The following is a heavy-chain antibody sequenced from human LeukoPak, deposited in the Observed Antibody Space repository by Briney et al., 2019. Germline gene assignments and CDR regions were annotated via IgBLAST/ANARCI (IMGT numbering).Heavy chain of an antibody. V-gene: IGHV3-43D*03. D-gene: IGHD3/OR15-3a*01. CDR2: ISWDGGST. CDR3: AYGDYDLGLLGPFYF. CDR1: GFTFDNYA. J-gene: IGHJ4*02. Sequence: GGSLRLSCAASGFTFDNYALHWVRQVPGKGLEWVSLISWDGGSTYYADSVRGRFNIYRDKSKNSLFLQINSLRPEGTALYYCAYGDYDLGLLGPFYFWGQGTLVTVSS.